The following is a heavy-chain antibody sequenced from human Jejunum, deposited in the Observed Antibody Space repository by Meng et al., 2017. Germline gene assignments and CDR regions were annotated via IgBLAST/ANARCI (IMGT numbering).Heavy chain of an antibody. CDR2: INPYSGDT. CDR1: GYTFIGYY. CDR3: ARVWDTHDYAHRHPDY. J-gene: IGHJ4*02. D-gene: IGHD4-17*01. Sequence: ASVKVSCKASGYTFIGYYIHWVRQAPGQGFEWMGRINPYSGDTNYAQRFQGRVTMARDTSINTAYMELSGLRSDDTAVYYCARVWDTHDYAHRHPDYWGQGTLVTVSS. V-gene: IGHV1-2*06.